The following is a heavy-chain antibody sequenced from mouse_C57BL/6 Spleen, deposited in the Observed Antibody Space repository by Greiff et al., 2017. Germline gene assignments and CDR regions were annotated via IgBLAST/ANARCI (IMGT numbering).Heavy chain of an antibody. D-gene: IGHD2-1*01. CDR3: AREGPIYYGNYFRAMDY. CDR1: GYAFSSYW. V-gene: IGHV1-80*01. J-gene: IGHJ4*01. CDR2: IYPGDGDT. Sequence: QVQLKQSGAELVKPGASVKISCKASGYAFSSYWMNWVKQRPGKGLEWIGQIYPGDGDTNYNGKFKGKATLTADKSSRTAYMQLSSLTYEDSAVYFCAREGPIYYGNYFRAMDYWGQGTSVTVSS.